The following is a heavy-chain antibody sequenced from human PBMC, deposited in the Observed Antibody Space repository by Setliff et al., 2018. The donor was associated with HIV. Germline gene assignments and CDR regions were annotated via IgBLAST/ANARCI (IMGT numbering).Heavy chain of an antibody. J-gene: IGHJ4*01. CDR3: ARHSSSGYLPYYFDY. Sequence: SETLSLTCTVSGGSISGSSDYWGWIRQPPGKGLEWIGSIFYTGSTYYNPSLKGRVTVSVDTSINQFSLKLSSVTAADTSVYYCARHSSSGYLPYYFDYW. V-gene: IGHV4-39*01. D-gene: IGHD3-3*01. CDR2: IFYTGST. CDR1: GGSISGSSDY.